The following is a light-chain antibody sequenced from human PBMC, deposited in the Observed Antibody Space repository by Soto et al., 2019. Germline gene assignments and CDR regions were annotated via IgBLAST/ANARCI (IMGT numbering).Light chain of an antibody. CDR2: GAS. CDR1: QSVSSN. J-gene: IGKJ4*01. Sequence: EIVLTQSPGTLSLSPGERASLSCRASQSVSSNYLAWFQQKPGQAPRLLIYGASNRATGIPARFSGSGSGTDFTLTISSLEPEDFAVYYCQQRSNWPPTFGGGTKVDIK. CDR3: QQRSNWPPT. V-gene: IGKV3-11*01.